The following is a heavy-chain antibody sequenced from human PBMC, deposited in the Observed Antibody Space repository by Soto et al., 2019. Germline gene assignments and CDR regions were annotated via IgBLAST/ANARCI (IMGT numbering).Heavy chain of an antibody. D-gene: IGHD5-18*01. Sequence: LSLTCTVSGGSISSGGYYWSWIRQHPGKGLEWIGYIYYSGSTYYNPSLKSRVTISVDTSKNQFSLKLSSVTAADTAVYYCARDWSPRGYSYGKGWLDPWGPGTLVTVYS. CDR3: ARDWSPRGYSYGKGWLDP. V-gene: IGHV4-31*03. CDR1: GGSISSGGYY. J-gene: IGHJ5*02. CDR2: IYYSGST.